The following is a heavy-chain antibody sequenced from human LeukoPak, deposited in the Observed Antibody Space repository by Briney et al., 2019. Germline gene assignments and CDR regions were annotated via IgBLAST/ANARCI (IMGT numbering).Heavy chain of an antibody. CDR1: GGTFSSYA. CDR3: ASTSIVVVVAATLGYYFDY. D-gene: IGHD2-15*01. J-gene: IGHJ4*02. V-gene: IGHV1-69*13. Sequence: ASVTVSCTASGGTFSSYAISWVRQAPGQGLEWMGGIIPIFGTANYAQKFQGRVTITADESTSTAYMELSSLRSEDTAVYYCASTSIVVVVAATLGYYFDYWGQGTLVTVSS. CDR2: IIPIFGTA.